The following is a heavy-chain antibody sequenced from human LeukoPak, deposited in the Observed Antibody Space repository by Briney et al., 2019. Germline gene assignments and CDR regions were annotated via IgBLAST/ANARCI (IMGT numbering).Heavy chain of an antibody. CDR2: MNPNSGNT. J-gene: IGHJ5*02. CDR3: AGQRDLNYYDPRWFDP. D-gene: IGHD3-22*01. Sequence: VASVKVSCKASGYTFTSYDINWVRQATGQGLEWMGWMNPNSGNTGYAQKFQGRVTMTRNTSISTAYMELSSLRSEDTAVYYCAGQRDLNYYDPRWFDPWGQGTLVTVSS. CDR1: GYTFTSYD. V-gene: IGHV1-8*01.